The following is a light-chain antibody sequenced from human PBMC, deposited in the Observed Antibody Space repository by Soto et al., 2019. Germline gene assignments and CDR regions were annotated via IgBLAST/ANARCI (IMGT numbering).Light chain of an antibody. CDR2: DVS. CDR3: SSYTSSSTYV. CDR1: SSDVGNYNF. J-gene: IGLJ1*01. V-gene: IGLV2-14*01. Sequence: QSVLTQPASVSVSPGQSLTISCTGTSSDVGNYNFVSWYQQHPGKAPKLMIYDVSSRPSGVSNRFSGSKSGNTASLTISELQAEDEADYYCSSYTSSSTYVFGTGTKVTVL.